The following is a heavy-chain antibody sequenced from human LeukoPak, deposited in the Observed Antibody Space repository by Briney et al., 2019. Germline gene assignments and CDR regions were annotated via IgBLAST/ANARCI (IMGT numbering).Heavy chain of an antibody. D-gene: IGHD2-2*03. J-gene: IGHJ6*03. V-gene: IGHV5-51*01. CDR2: IYPGDSDT. Sequence: ESLKISCKGSGYSFTSYWIGWVRQMPGKGLEWMGIIYPGDSDTRYSPSFQGQVTISADKSISTAYLQWSSLKASDTAMYYCARHGGYCSSTSCSGGYYMDVWGKGTTVTVSS. CDR1: GYSFTSYW. CDR3: ARHGGYCSSTSCSGGYYMDV.